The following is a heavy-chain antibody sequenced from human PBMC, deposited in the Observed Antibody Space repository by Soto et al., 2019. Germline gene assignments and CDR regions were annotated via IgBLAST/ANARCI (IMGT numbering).Heavy chain of an antibody. V-gene: IGHV3-23*01. CDR3: ARQVSGSTGCPDLWYFDL. CDR2: ISGGGDAT. D-gene: IGHD3-10*01. J-gene: IGHJ2*01. Sequence: EVQLLESGGGLVQPGGSLRLSCAASGFTFSGYALTWVRQAPGKGLEWVSAISGGGDATFYADSVKGRFTISRDNTKNTLYLQMNTLRAEDTAVYYCARQVSGSTGCPDLWYFDLWRRGTLVTVSS. CDR1: GFTFSGYA.